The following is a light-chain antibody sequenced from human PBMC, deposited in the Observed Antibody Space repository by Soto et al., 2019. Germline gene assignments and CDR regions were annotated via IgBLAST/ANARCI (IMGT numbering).Light chain of an antibody. Sequence: EIVLTQAQGTLSLSTGERATLSCRASQSVSSAYLGWYKHKPGQPPTLLIYAASSRVTGMPDRFSGSGSGTDFTLTISRLEPEDFAVYFFREYGSSSTGTFGQGTQVEIK. CDR3: REYGSSSTGT. CDR2: AAS. J-gene: IGKJ1*01. CDR1: QSVSSAY. V-gene: IGKV3-20*01.